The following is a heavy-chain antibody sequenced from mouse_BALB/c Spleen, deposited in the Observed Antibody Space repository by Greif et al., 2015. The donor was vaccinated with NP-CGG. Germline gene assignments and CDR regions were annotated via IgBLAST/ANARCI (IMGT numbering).Heavy chain of an antibody. CDR2: ISSGGGST. D-gene: IGHD2-3*01. J-gene: IGHJ4*01. CDR1: GFAFSSYD. Sequence: EVQLVESGGGLVKPGGSLKLSCAASGFAFSSYDMSWVRQTPEKRLEWVAYISSGGGSTYYPDTVKGRFTISRDNAKNTLYLQMSSLKSEDTAMYYCARYDGYYYYAMDYWGRGTSVTVSS. V-gene: IGHV5-12-1*01. CDR3: ARYDGYYYYAMDY.